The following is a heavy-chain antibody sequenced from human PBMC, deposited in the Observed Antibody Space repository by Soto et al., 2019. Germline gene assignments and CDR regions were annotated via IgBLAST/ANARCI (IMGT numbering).Heavy chain of an antibody. CDR2: IYQTGNT. J-gene: IGHJ5*02. V-gene: IGHV4-30-2*01. D-gene: IGHD3-22*01. CDR3: AGYNDRSGYRYNWFDP. Sequence: QLQLQESGSRLVKPSQTLSLTCAVSGGAVSSGDYSWSWLRQPPGKGLELIGYIYQTGNTYYNPSLNSRVTISVDKSKNQISLKLSYVTAADTAVYYCAGYNDRSGYRYNWFDPWGQGTLVTVSS. CDR1: GGAVSSGDYS.